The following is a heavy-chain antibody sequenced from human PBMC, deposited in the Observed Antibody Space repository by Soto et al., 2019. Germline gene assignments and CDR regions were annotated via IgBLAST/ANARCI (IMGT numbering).Heavy chain of an antibody. D-gene: IGHD1-26*01. CDR3: ARGLISGSHYSGGWYYFDS. CDR1: GGSFSDYI. CDR2: INHSGSA. J-gene: IGHJ4*02. Sequence: ETLSLTCDVYGGSFSDYIWTWIRQTPGKGLQWIGQINHSGSANYNPSLKSRVTISVHTSSSQFSLELSSVTAADTAVYYCARGLISGSHYSGGWYYFDSWGQGTQVTV. V-gene: IGHV4-34*01.